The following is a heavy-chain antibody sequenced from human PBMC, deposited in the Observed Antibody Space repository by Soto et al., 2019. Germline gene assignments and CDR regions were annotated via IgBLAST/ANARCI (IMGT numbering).Heavy chain of an antibody. Sequence: AETLSLTCSVSAGYLERSIYFWNWVRQRPGKGLEWIGNISYSGGSNANPALKSRVTLSLDTFNNQFSLTLTSVTAADTAKYYCASSTFFPGSRGYHFKNLDSWGQGTLVTVSS. J-gene: IGHJ5*01. V-gene: IGHV4-61*01. CDR3: ASSTFFPGSRGYHFKNLDS. D-gene: IGHD3-22*01. CDR1: AGYLERSIYF. CDR2: ISYSGGS.